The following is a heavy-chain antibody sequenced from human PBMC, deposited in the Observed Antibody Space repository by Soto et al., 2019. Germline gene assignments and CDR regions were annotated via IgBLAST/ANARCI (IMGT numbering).Heavy chain of an antibody. CDR2: IYYSGST. Sequence: SETLSLTCTVSGGSISSGGYYWSWIRQHPGKGLEWIGYIYYSGSTYYNPSLKSRVTISVDTSKNQFSLKLSSVTAADTAVYYCARDYRGLLWFGELSPYYYGMDVWGQGTTVT. D-gene: IGHD3-10*01. CDR1: GGSISSGGYY. CDR3: ARDYRGLLWFGELSPYYYGMDV. V-gene: IGHV4-31*03. J-gene: IGHJ6*02.